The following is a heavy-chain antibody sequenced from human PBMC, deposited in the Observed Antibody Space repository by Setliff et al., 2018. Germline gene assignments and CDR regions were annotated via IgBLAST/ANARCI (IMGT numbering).Heavy chain of an antibody. CDR2: IHASGSP. J-gene: IGHJ4*01. V-gene: IGHV4-4*07. Sequence: PSETLSLTCIVSGGSISNYYWSWIRQPAGKKLEWIGRIHASGSPDYNPSFKSRVTISRDTSTNQFSLKLGSVTAADTAVYYCARERYFDWFFEDWGHGTLVTVSS. CDR1: GGSISNYY. D-gene: IGHD3-9*01. CDR3: ARERYFDWFFED.